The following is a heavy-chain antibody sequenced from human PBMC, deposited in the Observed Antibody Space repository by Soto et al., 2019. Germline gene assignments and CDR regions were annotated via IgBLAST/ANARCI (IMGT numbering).Heavy chain of an antibody. Sequence: QVQLVESGGGVVQPGRSLRLSCAASGFTFSSYAMHWVRQAPGKGLEWVAVISYDGSNKYYADSVKGRFTISRDNYKNTMYLQMNSLRAEDTAVYYCARGLTGDYRPAPDYWGQGTLVTVSS. CDR3: ARGLTGDYRPAPDY. CDR2: ISYDGSNK. D-gene: IGHD4-17*01. CDR1: GFTFSSYA. J-gene: IGHJ4*02. V-gene: IGHV3-30-3*01.